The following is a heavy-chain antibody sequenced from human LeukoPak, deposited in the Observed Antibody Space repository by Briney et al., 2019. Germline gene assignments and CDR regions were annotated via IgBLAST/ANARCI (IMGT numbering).Heavy chain of an antibody. CDR1: GFTFSDYY. CDR2: ISSSGSTI. Sequence: GGSLRLSCAASGFTFSDYYMSWIRQAPGKGLEWVSYISSSGSTIYYADSVKGRFTISRDNAKNSLYLQMNSLRAEDTAVYYCARDTTAAAGTPFNFRYYYYYYYMDVWGKGTTVTVSS. CDR3: ARDTTAAAGTPFNFRYYYYYYYMDV. J-gene: IGHJ6*03. D-gene: IGHD6-13*01. V-gene: IGHV3-11*04.